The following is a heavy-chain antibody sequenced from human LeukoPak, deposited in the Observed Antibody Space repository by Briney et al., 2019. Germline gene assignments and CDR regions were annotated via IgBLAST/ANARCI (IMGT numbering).Heavy chain of an antibody. J-gene: IGHJ6*03. D-gene: IGHD6-13*01. Sequence: SQTLSLTCAISGDSVSSNIAAWHWLRQSPSRGLEWLGRTYYRSKWYNDYAVSVKSRITINPDTSKNHFSLQLNSVTPEDTAVYYCARVGKRMAAAGDYYFYMDVWGKGTTVTTSS. V-gene: IGHV6-1*01. CDR1: GDSVSSNIAA. CDR3: ARVGKRMAAAGDYYFYMDV. CDR2: TYYRSKWYN.